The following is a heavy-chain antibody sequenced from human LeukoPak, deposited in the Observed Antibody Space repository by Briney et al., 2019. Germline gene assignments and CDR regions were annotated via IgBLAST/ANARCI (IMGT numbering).Heavy chain of an antibody. CDR3: ARVEVHYYFDY. CDR2: IYHSGST. J-gene: IGHJ4*02. CDR1: GGSISSSFW. Sequence: NPSGTLSLTCAVSGGSISSSFWWSWVRQPPGKGLEWIGEIYHSGSTNYKPSLRSRVTISVDKSKNQFSLKLSSVTAADTAVYYCARVEVHYYFDYWGQGTLVTVSS. D-gene: IGHD1-1*01. V-gene: IGHV4-4*02.